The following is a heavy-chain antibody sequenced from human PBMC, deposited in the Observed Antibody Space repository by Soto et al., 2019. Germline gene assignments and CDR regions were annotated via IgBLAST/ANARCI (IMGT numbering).Heavy chain of an antibody. J-gene: IGHJ4*02. V-gene: IGHV3-30*18. CDR3: SKDRARAAADYYFDY. CDR2: IANDGRDK. D-gene: IGHD6-13*01. CDR1: GFTFSNYG. Sequence: GGSLRLSCVASGFTFSNYGMHWVRQAPGKGLEWVAVIANDGRDKHYADSVKGRFTISRDNSKNTLYLQMNSLRPEDTAVYYCSKDRARAAADYYFDYWGQGTPVTVSS.